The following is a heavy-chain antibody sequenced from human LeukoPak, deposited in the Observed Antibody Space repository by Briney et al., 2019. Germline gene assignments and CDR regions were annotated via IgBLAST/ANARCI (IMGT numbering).Heavy chain of an antibody. V-gene: IGHV3-48*01. D-gene: IGHD1-26*01. J-gene: IGHJ4*02. Sequence: PGGSLRLSCAASGFTFSRYTMNWVRQAPGKGLEWISDISSSSTTKHYADSVKGRFTISRDNAKNSLYLQMNNLRAEDTAVYYCAGDPREWGLPYFDCWGQGTLVTVSS. CDR2: ISSSSTTK. CDR3: AGDPREWGLPYFDC. CDR1: GFTFSRYT.